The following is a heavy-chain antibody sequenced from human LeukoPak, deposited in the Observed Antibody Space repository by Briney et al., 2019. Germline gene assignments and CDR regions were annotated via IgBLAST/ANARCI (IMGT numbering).Heavy chain of an antibody. V-gene: IGHV3-30*02. CDR3: ASQAVDTAMVWNGFYFDY. D-gene: IGHD5-18*01. Sequence: GGSLRLSCAASGFTFSSYWMSWVRQAPGKGLEWVAFIRYDGSNKYYADSVKGRFTISRDNSKNTLYLQMNSLRAEDTAVYYCASQAVDTAMVWNGFYFDYWGQGTLVTVSS. CDR2: IRYDGSNK. CDR1: GFTFSSYW. J-gene: IGHJ4*02.